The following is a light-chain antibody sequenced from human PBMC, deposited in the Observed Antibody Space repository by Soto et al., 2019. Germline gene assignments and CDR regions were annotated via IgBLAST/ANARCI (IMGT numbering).Light chain of an antibody. J-gene: IGKJ2*01. V-gene: IGKV3-11*01. CDR1: QSINSN. CDR3: QQRSNWPPGYT. Sequence: IVLTQSPATLSVSLVDRAPLSFRASQSINSNLAWYQQKPGQAPRLLMFRASIRATGFPARFSGSGSGTDFTLTISSLEPEDFAVYYCQQRSNWPPGYTFGQGTKVDIK. CDR2: RAS.